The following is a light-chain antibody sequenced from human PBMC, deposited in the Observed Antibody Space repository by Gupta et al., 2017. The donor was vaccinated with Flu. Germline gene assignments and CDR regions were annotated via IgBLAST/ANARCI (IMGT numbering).Light chain of an antibody. CDR3: SSFGGSNNIVV. CDR1: SCAVGDYSY. CDR2: EVT. V-gene: IGLV2-8*01. J-gene: IGLJ3*02. Sequence: VTITCTGTSCAVGDYSYVSRYQQHTGKAPNLLIYEVTMRRSGVPDRVSGSKSGNTASLTVSGLEAEEEADYYCSSFGGSNNIVVFGGGTKVTVL.